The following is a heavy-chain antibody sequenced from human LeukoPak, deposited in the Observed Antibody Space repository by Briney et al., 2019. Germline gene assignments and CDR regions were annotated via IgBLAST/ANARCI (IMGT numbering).Heavy chain of an antibody. J-gene: IGHJ5*02. Sequence: PSETLSLTCSVSGGSISTNYWSWIRQPPGRGLEWIGYIHYSGDTNYNPSLKSRVTISTDTSKNQFSPKLSSVTAADTAMYYCSRHFCRGGNLLFSPWFGPWGQGILVTVSS. CDR2: IHYSGDT. D-gene: IGHD2-15*01. CDR3: SRHFCRGGNLLFSPWFGP. V-gene: IGHV4-59*08. CDR1: GGSISTNY.